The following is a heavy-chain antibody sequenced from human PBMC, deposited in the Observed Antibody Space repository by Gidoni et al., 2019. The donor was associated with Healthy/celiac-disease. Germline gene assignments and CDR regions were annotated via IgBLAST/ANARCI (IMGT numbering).Heavy chain of an antibody. D-gene: IGHD3-10*01. J-gene: IGHJ6*02. CDR3: ARVGGGNYYYGMDV. V-gene: IGHV3-53*01. CDR2: IYSGGST. CDR1: GFTVSSNY. Sequence: EVQLVESGGGLIQPGGSLRLSCAASGFTVSSNYMSWVRQAPGKGLEWVSVIYSGGSTYYADSVKGRFTISRDNSKNTLYLQMNSLRAEDTAVYYCARVGGGNYYYGMDVWGQGTTVTVSS.